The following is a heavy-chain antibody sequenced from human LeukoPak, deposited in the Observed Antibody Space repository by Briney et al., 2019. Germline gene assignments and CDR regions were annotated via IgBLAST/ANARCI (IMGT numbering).Heavy chain of an antibody. Sequence: GASVKVSCKASGYTSTGYYMHWVRQAPGQGLEWMGWINPNSGGTNYAQKFQGRVTMTRDTSISTAYMELSRLRSDDTAVYYCARLSHHSSGWYGGWFDPWGQGTLVTVSS. CDR3: ARLSHHSSGWYGGWFDP. CDR2: INPNSGGT. CDR1: GYTSTGYY. V-gene: IGHV1-2*02. J-gene: IGHJ5*02. D-gene: IGHD6-19*01.